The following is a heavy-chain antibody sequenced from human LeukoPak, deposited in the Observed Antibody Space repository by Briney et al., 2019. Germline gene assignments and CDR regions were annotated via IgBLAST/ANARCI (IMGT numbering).Heavy chain of an antibody. D-gene: IGHD1-20*01. Sequence: GGSRRLSCAASGFTFSSYWIHWVRQAPGKGLVWVSRINSDSSNTSYADSVKGRFTISRDNAKNTLYLQMNSLRAEDTAVYYCARAPHNWRPNDAFEIWGQGTMVTVSS. CDR2: INSDSSNT. J-gene: IGHJ3*02. CDR1: GFTFSSYW. CDR3: ARAPHNWRPNDAFEI. V-gene: IGHV3-74*01.